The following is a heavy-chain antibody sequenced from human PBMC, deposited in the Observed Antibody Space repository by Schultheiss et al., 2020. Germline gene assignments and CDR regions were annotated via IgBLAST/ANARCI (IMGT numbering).Heavy chain of an antibody. CDR3: ARGEYKQQPYYFDY. Sequence: SVKVSCKASGGTFSSYAISWVRQAPGQGLEWMGCINPYNDNTHYAQKFRGRVTITADESTSTAYMELSSLRSEDTAVYYCARGEYKQQPYYFDYWGQGTLVTVSS. D-gene: IGHD6-13*01. CDR1: GGTFSSYA. CDR2: INPYNDNT. V-gene: IGHV1-69*13. J-gene: IGHJ4*02.